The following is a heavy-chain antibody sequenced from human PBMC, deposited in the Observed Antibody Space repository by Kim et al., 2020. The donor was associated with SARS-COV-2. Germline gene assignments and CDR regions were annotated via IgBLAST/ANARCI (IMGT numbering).Heavy chain of an antibody. J-gene: IGHJ6*02. D-gene: IGHD1-26*01. CDR3: ARAPPSDYYYYYGMDV. CDR2: IYYSGST. V-gene: IGHV4-59*01. CDR1: GVSLSSYY. Sequence: SETLSLTCTVSGVSLSSYYWSWIRQPPGKGLEWIGYIYYSGSTNYNPSLKSRVTISVDTSKNQFSLKLSSVTAADTAVYYCARAPPSDYYYYYGMDVWGQGTTVTVSS.